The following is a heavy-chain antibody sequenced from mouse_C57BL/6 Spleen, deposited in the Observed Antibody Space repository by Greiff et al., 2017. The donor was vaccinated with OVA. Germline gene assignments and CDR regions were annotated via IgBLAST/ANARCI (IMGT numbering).Heavy chain of an antibody. J-gene: IGHJ3*01. D-gene: IGHD2-2*01. CDR2: IDPSDSYT. V-gene: IGHV1-59*01. CDR3: ARDGYDGTSWFAY. CDR1: GYTFTSYW. Sequence: QVQLQQPGAELVRPGTSVKLSCKASGYTFTSYWMHWVKQRPGQGLEWIGVIDPSDSYTNYNQKFKGTATLTVDTSSSTAYMQLSSLTSEDSAVYYCARDGYDGTSWFAYWGQGTLVTVSA.